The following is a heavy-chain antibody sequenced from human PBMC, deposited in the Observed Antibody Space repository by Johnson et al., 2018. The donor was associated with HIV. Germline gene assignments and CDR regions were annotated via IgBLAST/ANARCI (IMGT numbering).Heavy chain of an antibody. V-gene: IGHV3-7*03. D-gene: IGHD1-14*01. CDR1: DFTFSACW. CDR3: AKEGPTGAFDI. Sequence: VQLVESGGGLVQPGGSLRLSCAASDFTFSACWMNWVRQAPGKGLEWVANIKQNGSEIYYVDSVRCRFTISRDNAKNSLYLQMNSLRTEDTALYYCAKEGPTGAFDIWGQGTMVTVSS. J-gene: IGHJ3*02. CDR2: IKQNGSEI.